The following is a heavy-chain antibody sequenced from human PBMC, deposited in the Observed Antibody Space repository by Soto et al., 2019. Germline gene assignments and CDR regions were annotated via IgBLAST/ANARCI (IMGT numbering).Heavy chain of an antibody. CDR1: GFAFTRYS. V-gene: IGHV3-21*06. CDR2: ISSTTNYI. J-gene: IGHJ4*02. CDR3: QRESEDLTSNFDD. Sequence: GSLMLSCSASGFAFTRYSMKLVTQAPGKGIEWVSSISSTTNYIYYGDSMKGRFTISRDNAKNSLYLEMTSLRAEDTAVYYCQRESEDLTSNFDDWGQGTMVTVSS.